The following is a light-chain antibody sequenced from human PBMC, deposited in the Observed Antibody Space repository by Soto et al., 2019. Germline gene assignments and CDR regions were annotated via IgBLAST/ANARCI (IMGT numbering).Light chain of an antibody. Sequence: QSVLTQPASVSGSPGQSITISCTGTTSDVGSYDLVSWYRQHPGKAPKLVFFEVGQRPSGLSDLFSASKSGNTASLTISGLQAEDEADYYCCSYAGSRTFVFGTGTKLTVL. V-gene: IGLV2-23*02. CDR3: CSYAGSRTFV. CDR1: TSDVGSYDL. J-gene: IGLJ1*01. CDR2: EVG.